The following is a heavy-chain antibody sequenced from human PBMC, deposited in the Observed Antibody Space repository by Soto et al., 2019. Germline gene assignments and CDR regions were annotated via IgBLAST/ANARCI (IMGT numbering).Heavy chain of an antibody. CDR1: GGSISSYY. CDR3: ARDLFGHYDFWSGYYVGYGMDV. J-gene: IGHJ6*02. D-gene: IGHD3-3*01. V-gene: IGHV4-59*01. CDR2: IYYSGST. Sequence: PSETLSLTCTVSGGSISSYYWSWIRQPPGKGLEWIGYIYYSGSTNYNPSLKSRVTISVDTSKNQFSLKLSSVTAADTAVYYCARDLFGHYDFWSGYYVGYGMDVWGQGTTVTVSS.